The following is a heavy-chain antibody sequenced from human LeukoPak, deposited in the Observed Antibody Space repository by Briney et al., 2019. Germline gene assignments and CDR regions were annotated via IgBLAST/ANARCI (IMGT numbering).Heavy chain of an antibody. CDR1: GVSLINNY. V-gene: IGHV4-59*08. J-gene: IGHJ3*01. CDR2: IYYTGSA. Sequence: SSETLSLTCSVSGVSLINNYWSWIRQPPGEGLEWIANIYYTGSAKYNSSLKSRVTTSIDTSNNQFSLRLSSVTAADTAMYYCARFGGPFFYGSGNTAGALDLWGPGKMVTISS. CDR3: ARFGGPFFYGSGNTAGALDL. D-gene: IGHD3-16*01.